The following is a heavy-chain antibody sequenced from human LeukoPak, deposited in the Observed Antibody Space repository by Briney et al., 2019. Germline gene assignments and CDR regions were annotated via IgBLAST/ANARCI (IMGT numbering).Heavy chain of an antibody. V-gene: IGHV3-7*01. Sequence: GGSLRLSCAASGFTFSSYWMSWVRQAPGQGLEWVANIKQDGSEKYYVDSVKGRFTISRDNAKNSLYLQMNSLRAEDTAVYYCARASSSWYGYFDYWGQGTLVTVSS. J-gene: IGHJ4*02. CDR3: ARASSSWYGYFDY. CDR2: IKQDGSEK. CDR1: GFTFSSYW. D-gene: IGHD6-13*01.